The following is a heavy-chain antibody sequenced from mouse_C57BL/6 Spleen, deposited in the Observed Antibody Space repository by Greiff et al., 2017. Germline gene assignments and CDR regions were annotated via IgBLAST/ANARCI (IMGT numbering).Heavy chain of an antibody. V-gene: IGHV1-72*01. CDR1: GYTFPSYW. J-gene: IGHJ4*01. D-gene: IGHD1-1*01. CDR2: IDPNSGGT. Sequence: QVQLQQSGAELVKPGASVKLSCKASGYTFPSYWMHWVKQRPGRGLEWIGRIDPNSGGTKYNEKFTSKATLTVDKPTSTAYMQLSSLTSEYAAVYYCARGDYGSSSAMDYWGQGTSVTVSS. CDR3: ARGDYGSSSAMDY.